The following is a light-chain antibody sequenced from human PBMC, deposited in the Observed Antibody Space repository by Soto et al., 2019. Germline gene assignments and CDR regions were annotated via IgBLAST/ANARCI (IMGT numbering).Light chain of an antibody. CDR1: SSDVGRYNY. CDR2: DVS. V-gene: IGLV2-14*03. CDR3: SSYASSSDLL. J-gene: IGLJ2*01. Sequence: QSALTQPASVSGSPGQSITISCTGTSSDVGRYNYVSWYQQHPGKAPKLIIYDVSDRPSGVPSRFSGSKSVNTASLTISGLQAEDEADYFCSSYASSSDLLFGGGTKLTVL.